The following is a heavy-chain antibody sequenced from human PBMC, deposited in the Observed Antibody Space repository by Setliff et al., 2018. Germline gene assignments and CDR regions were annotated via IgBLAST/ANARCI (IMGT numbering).Heavy chain of an antibody. Sequence: ASVKVSCKASGYTFTSYGISWVRQAPGQGLEWMGWIGAYNGNTNYAQKLQGRVPMTTDTSTSTAYMELRRLRSDDTAVYYCARLPLPAAWELLDIRYYYYYMDVWGKGTTVTVSS. CDR2: IGAYNGNT. CDR3: ARLPLPAAWELLDIRYYYYYMDV. CDR1: GYTFTSYG. D-gene: IGHD1-26*01. V-gene: IGHV1-18*01. J-gene: IGHJ6*03.